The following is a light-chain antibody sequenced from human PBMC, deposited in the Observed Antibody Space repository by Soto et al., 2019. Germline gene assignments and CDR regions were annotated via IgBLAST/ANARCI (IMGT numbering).Light chain of an antibody. V-gene: IGKV1-5*01. CDR1: QSISSW. CDR3: QQYNRT. J-gene: IGKJ1*01. CDR2: DAS. Sequence: GDRVTITCRASQSISSWLAWYQQKPGKAPKLLIYDASSLESGVPSRFSGSGSGTEFTLTISSLQPDDFATYYCQQYNRTFGQGTKVEIK.